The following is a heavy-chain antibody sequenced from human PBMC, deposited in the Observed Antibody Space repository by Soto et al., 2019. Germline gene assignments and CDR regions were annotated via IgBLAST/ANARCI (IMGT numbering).Heavy chain of an antibody. J-gene: IGHJ6*03. V-gene: IGHV1-8*01. CDR2: MNPNSGNT. Sequence: QVQLVQSGAEVKKPGASVKVSCKASGYTFTSYDINWVRQATGQGLEWMGWMNPNSGNTGYAQKFQGRVTMTRNTSISTAYMELSSLRSEDTAVYYCARIVHGDYHQPGYYYYMDVWGKGTTVTVSS. CDR1: GYTFTSYD. CDR3: ARIVHGDYHQPGYYYYMDV. D-gene: IGHD4-17*01.